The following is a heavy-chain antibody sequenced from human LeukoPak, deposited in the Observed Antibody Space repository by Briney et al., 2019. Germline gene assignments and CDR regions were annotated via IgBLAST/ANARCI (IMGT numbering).Heavy chain of an antibody. V-gene: IGHV4-59*01. CDR3: AANGYQLLPYGMDV. D-gene: IGHD2-2*01. J-gene: IGHJ6*02. Sequence: SETLSLTCAVYGGSFSGYYWSWIRQPPGKGLEWIGYIYYSGSTNYNPSLKSRVAISVDTSKNQFSLKLSSVTAADTAVYYCAANGYQLLPYGMDVWGQGTTVTVSS. CDR2: IYYSGST. CDR1: GGSFSGYY.